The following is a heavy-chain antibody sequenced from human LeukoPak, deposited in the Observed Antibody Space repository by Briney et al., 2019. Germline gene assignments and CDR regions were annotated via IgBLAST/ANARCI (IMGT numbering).Heavy chain of an antibody. D-gene: IGHD2-15*01. J-gene: IGHJ4*02. Sequence: GGSLRLSCAASGCTFGTFWMSWVRQAPGKGLEWVANINQDGTEKHYVDSVKGRFTISRDNAKKSLYLQMNSLRAEDTAVYFCASGNYFDSWGQGTLVAVSS. V-gene: IGHV3-7*01. CDR3: ASGNYFDS. CDR1: GCTFGTFW. CDR2: INQDGTEK.